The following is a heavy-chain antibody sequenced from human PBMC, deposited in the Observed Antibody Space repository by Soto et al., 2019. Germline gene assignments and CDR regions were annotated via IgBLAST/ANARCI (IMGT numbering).Heavy chain of an antibody. D-gene: IGHD3-22*01. CDR3: ARAVSYYDSSGYYYTYGMDV. J-gene: IGHJ6*02. CDR2: IIPIFGTA. V-gene: IGHV1-69*01. Sequence: QVQLVQSGAEVKKPGSSVKVSCKASGGTFSSYAISWVRQAPGQGLEWMGGIIPIFGTANYAQKFQGRVTITADESTSKAYMELSILRSEDTAVYYCARAVSYYDSSGYYYTYGMDVWGQGTTVTVSS. CDR1: GGTFSSYA.